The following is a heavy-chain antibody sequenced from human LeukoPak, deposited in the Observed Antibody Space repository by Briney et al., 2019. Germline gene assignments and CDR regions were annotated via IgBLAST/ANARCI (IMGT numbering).Heavy chain of an antibody. CDR3: AKVEGYYYDSSGYYYIREFDY. V-gene: IGHV3-23*01. Sequence: PGGSLRLSCAASGFTFSSYAMSWVRQAPGKGLEWVSAISGSGGSTYYADSVKGRFTISRDNSKNTLYLQMNSLRAEDTAVYYCAKVEGYYYDSSGYYYIREFDYWGQGTLVTVSS. CDR2: ISGSGGST. J-gene: IGHJ4*02. CDR1: GFTFSSYA. D-gene: IGHD3-22*01.